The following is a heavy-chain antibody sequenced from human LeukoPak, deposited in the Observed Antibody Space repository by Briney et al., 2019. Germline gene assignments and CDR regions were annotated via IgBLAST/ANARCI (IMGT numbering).Heavy chain of an antibody. Sequence: GGSLRLSCAASGFTFSDYGMHWVRQAPGKGVEGVAVIWYVGTNKYYADSVEGRFTISRDNSKNTLYLQMNSLRAEDTAVYYCARTRYNSGGGDYWGQGTRVTVSP. CDR2: IWYVGTNK. CDR3: ARTRYNSGGGDY. J-gene: IGHJ4*02. D-gene: IGHD6-19*01. V-gene: IGHV3-33*01. CDR1: GFTFSDYG.